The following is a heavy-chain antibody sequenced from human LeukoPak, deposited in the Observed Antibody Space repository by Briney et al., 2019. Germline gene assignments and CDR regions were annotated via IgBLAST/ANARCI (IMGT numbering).Heavy chain of an antibody. CDR1: GGSISSYY. V-gene: IGHV4-59*01. D-gene: IGHD3-22*01. Sequence: SETLSLTCTVSGGSISSYYWSWIRQPPGKGLEWIGYIYYSGSTNYNPSLKSRVTISVDTSKNQFSLKLSSVTAADTAVYYCARESSAVAHTMMRDWLDPWGQGTLVTVSS. J-gene: IGHJ5*02. CDR3: ARESSAVAHTMMRDWLDP. CDR2: IYYSGST.